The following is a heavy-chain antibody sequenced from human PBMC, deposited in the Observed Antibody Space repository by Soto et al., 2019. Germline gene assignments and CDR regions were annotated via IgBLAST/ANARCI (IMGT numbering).Heavy chain of an antibody. CDR3: ARDLTGYAMYV. J-gene: IGHJ6*02. Sequence: GGSLRLSCEPSTFSINIQEMDWVSQAPGKGIEWVSYSEHTGRANYYADTVKDQFIISRDNAMNTLYPEMNGLKAGETAIQYCARDLTGYAMYVWGQGTTVTVSS. CDR2: SEHTGRAN. CDR1: TFSINIQE. V-gene: IGHV3-48*03. D-gene: IGHD3-9*01.